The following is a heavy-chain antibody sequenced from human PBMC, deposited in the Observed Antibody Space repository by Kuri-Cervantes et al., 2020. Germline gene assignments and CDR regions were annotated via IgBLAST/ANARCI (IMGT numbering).Heavy chain of an antibody. CDR3: AREHFHDNSGYYDTHWFDL. V-gene: IGHV4-59*01. Sequence: GSLRLCCTVSGGSISGYYWGWIRQPPGKGLEWISYIDYSGRTKYNPSLKGRVIISVDTDKNQFYLNLNSVTAADTALFYCAREHFHDNSGYYDTHWFDLWGQGTLVTVSS. CDR2: IDYSGRT. CDR1: GGSISGYY. D-gene: IGHD3-22*01. J-gene: IGHJ5*02.